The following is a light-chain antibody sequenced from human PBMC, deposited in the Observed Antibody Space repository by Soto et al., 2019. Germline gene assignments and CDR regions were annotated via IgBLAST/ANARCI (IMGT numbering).Light chain of an antibody. J-gene: IGLJ1*01. CDR2: NSY. CDR1: SSNIGSKT. CDR3: AAWDASLNGYV. Sequence: QSALTQPPSASGTPGQRVTISCSGSSSNIGSKTVNWYQQLLGTVPKLLIYNSYQRPSGVPDRFSGSKSGTSASLAISGLQSEEEADYYCAAWDASLNGYVFGAGTKVT. V-gene: IGLV1-44*01.